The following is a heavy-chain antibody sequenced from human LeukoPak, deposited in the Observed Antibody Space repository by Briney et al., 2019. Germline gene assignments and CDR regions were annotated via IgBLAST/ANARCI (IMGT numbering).Heavy chain of an antibody. CDR2: IKQDGSEK. Sequence: PGGSLRLSCAASGFTFSSYWMSWVRQAPGKGLEWVANIKQDGSEKYYVDSVKGRFTISRDNAKNSLYLQMNSLRAEDTAVYYCARDRGYDILTGYYRDYFDYWGQGTLVTVSS. J-gene: IGHJ4*02. CDR3: ARDRGYDILTGYYRDYFDY. CDR1: GFTFSSYW. D-gene: IGHD3-9*01. V-gene: IGHV3-7*01.